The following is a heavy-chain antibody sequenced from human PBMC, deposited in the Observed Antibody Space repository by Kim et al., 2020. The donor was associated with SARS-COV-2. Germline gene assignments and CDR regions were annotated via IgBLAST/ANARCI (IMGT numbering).Heavy chain of an antibody. CDR3: ARGERLDS. J-gene: IGHJ4*02. Sequence: PKSGSTGYAQKFQGRVTMSRDTSTNTAYMELNSLRVEDTAVYYCARGERLDSWGQGTLVTVSS. CDR2: PKSGST. D-gene: IGHD1-26*01. V-gene: IGHV1-8*01.